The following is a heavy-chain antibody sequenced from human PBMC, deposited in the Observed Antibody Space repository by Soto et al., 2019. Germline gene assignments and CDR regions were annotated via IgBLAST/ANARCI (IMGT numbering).Heavy chain of an antibody. CDR2: ISYDGSNK. CDR3: AKETYSGPLDY. V-gene: IGHV3-30*18. CDR1: GFTFSSYG. D-gene: IGHD2-15*01. J-gene: IGHJ4*02. Sequence: QVQLVESGGGVVQPGRSLRLSCAASGFTFSSYGMHWVRQAPGKGLEWVAVISYDGSNKYYADSVKGRFTISRDNSKNTLYLQINSLRAEDTAVYYCAKETYSGPLDYWGQGTLGTVSS.